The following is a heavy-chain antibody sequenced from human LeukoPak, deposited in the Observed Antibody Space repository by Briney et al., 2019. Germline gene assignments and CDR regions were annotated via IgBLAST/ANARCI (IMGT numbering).Heavy chain of an antibody. J-gene: IGHJ4*02. CDR2: IIPILGIA. CDR1: GGTFSSYA. V-gene: IGHV1-69*04. Sequence: ASVKVSCKASGGTFSSYAISWVRQAPRQGLEWMGRIIPILGIANYAQKFQGRVTITADKSTSTAYMELSSLRSEDTAVYYCARDLGSSGYYWGQGTLVTVSS. CDR3: ARDLGSSGYY. D-gene: IGHD3-22*01.